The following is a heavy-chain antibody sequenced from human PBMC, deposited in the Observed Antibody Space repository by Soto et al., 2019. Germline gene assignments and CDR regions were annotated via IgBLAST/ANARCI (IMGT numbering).Heavy chain of an antibody. D-gene: IGHD1-26*01. J-gene: IGHJ4*02. CDR1: GFTFSHYG. CDR3: ARYSGKYQGPIDY. Sequence: QVQLVESGGGVVQPGRSLRLSCAASGFTFSHYGIQWVRQAPGKGLEWLAVISYDGSNKHYADSVKGRFTVSRDNSKNTLYLQMNSLRAEDTAVYFCARYSGKYQGPIDYWGQGTLVTVSS. V-gene: IGHV3-30*03. CDR2: ISYDGSNK.